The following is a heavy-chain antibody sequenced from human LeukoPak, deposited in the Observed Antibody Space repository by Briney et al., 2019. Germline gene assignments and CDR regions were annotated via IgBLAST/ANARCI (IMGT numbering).Heavy chain of an antibody. CDR2: IYYSGST. D-gene: IGHD5-18*01. CDR3: ARGAPRGYSYGRGGGYFDY. J-gene: IGHJ4*02. Sequence: PSETLSLTCTVSGGSISSYYWSWIRQPPGKGLEWIGYIYYSGSTNYNPSLKSRVTISVDTSENQFSLKLSSVTAADTAVYYCARGAPRGYSYGRGGGYFDYWGQGTLVTVSS. CDR1: GGSISSYY. V-gene: IGHV4-59*01.